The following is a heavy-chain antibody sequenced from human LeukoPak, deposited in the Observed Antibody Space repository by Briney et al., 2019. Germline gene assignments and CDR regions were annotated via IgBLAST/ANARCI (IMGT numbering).Heavy chain of an antibody. CDR2: IYPGDSDT. Sequence: GESLKISCKGSGYSFTSYWIGWVRQMPGKGLEWMGIIYPGDSDTRYSPSFQGQVTISADKSISTAYLQWSSLKASDTAMYYCARCPRIAAAGTNWFDPWGQGTLVTVSS. V-gene: IGHV5-51*01. D-gene: IGHD6-13*01. CDR3: ARCPRIAAAGTNWFDP. CDR1: GYSFTSYW. J-gene: IGHJ5*02.